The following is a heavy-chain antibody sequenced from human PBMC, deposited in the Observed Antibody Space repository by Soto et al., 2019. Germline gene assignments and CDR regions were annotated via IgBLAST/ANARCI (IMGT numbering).Heavy chain of an antibody. CDR3: ARGHTAADH. D-gene: IGHD2-2*01. Sequence: QVPLVQSGAEVKRPGASVKISCRTSGYTFTTYYIHWVRQAPGQGLEWMGIINPIGGSTTYPQKFQGRVTMTRDTPTSTVYLDLGSLSSEDTAVYYCARGHTAADHWGQGTLVTVSS. CDR2: INPIGGST. CDR1: GYTFTTYY. V-gene: IGHV1-46*01. J-gene: IGHJ4*02.